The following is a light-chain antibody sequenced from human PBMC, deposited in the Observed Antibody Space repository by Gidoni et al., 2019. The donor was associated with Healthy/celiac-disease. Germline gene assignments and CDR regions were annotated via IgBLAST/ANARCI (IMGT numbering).Light chain of an antibody. CDR3: MQALQTPRT. V-gene: IGKV2-28*01. CDR2: LGS. CDR1: QSLLHSNGYNY. J-gene: IGKJ4*01. Sequence: DIVMTQSPPSLPVTPGEPASIPCRSSQSLLHSNGYNYLDWYLQKPGQSPQLLIYLGSNRASGVPDRFSGSGSGTDFTLKISRVEAEDVGVYYCMQALQTPRTFGGGTKVEIK.